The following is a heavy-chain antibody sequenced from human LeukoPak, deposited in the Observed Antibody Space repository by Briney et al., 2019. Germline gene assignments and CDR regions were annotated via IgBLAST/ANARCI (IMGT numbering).Heavy chain of an antibody. Sequence: GGSLRLSCAASGFTFSSYAMSWVRQAPGKGLEWVSAISGSGGSTYYADSVKGRFTISRDNPKNTLYLQMNSLRAEDTAVYYCAKASWIQLWLPDYWGQGTLVTVSS. D-gene: IGHD5-18*01. J-gene: IGHJ4*02. CDR2: ISGSGGST. CDR1: GFTFSSYA. V-gene: IGHV3-23*01. CDR3: AKASWIQLWLPDY.